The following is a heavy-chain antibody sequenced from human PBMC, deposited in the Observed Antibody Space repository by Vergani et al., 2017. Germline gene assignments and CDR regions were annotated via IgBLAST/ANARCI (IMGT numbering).Heavy chain of an antibody. CDR2: IYYAGST. CDR1: GGSISRISYY. Sequence: LQLQESGPGLVKPSETLSLTCIVTGGSISRISYYGAWVRQPPGKGREWIGSIYYAGSTYYNPSLKSRVTISVDTSKNQFSLKLSSVTAADSATYFCATPHTGASHYMNVWGQGITVNVSS. J-gene: IGHJ6*03. V-gene: IGHV4-39*01. CDR3: ATPHTGASHYMNV.